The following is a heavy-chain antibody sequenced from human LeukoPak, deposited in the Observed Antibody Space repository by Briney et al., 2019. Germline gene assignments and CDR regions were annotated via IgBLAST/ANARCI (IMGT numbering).Heavy chain of an antibody. CDR1: GFTFSAYY. CDR3: ARDRGIIGY. Sequence: KPGGSLGLSCAASGFTFSAYYMTWIRPAPGKGLEWVSYISRSGSTIYYADSVKGRFTISRDNAKNSLYLQMNSLRAEDTAVYYCARDRGIIGYWGQGTLVTVSS. V-gene: IGHV3-11*04. J-gene: IGHJ4*02. CDR2: ISRSGSTI.